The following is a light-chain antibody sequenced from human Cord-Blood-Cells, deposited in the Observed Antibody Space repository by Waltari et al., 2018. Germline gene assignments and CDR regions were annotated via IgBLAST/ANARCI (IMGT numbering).Light chain of an antibody. CDR1: QSVSSSY. V-gene: IGKV3-20*01. CDR2: GAS. Sequence: EIVLTPSPGPLSLSPGERAPLSCRASQSVSSSYLAWYQQKPAQAPRLLIYGASSRATGIPDRFSGSGSGTDFTLTISRLEPEDFAVYYCQQYGSSPPLTFGGGTKVEIK. J-gene: IGKJ4*01. CDR3: QQYGSSPPLT.